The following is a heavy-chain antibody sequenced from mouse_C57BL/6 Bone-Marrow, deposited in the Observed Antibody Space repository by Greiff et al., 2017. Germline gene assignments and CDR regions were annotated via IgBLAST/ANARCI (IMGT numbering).Heavy chain of an antibody. CDR3: ARRGIYYGSSYFYAMDY. CDR1: GYAFSSSW. Sequence: VQLQQSGPELVKPGASVKISCKASGYAFSSSWMNWVKQRPGKGLEWIGRIYPGDGDTNYNGKFKGKATLTADKSSSTAYMQLSSLTSEDSAVYFCARRGIYYGSSYFYAMDYWGQGTSVTVSS. D-gene: IGHD1-1*01. CDR2: IYPGDGDT. J-gene: IGHJ4*01. V-gene: IGHV1-82*01.